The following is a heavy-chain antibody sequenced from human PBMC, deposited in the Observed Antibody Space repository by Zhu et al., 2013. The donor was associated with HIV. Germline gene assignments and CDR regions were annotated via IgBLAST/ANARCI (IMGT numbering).Heavy chain of an antibody. Sequence: QVQLVQSGAEVKKPGSSVKVSCKASGGTFSSYAISWVRQAPGQGLEWMGGIIPIFGTANYAQKFQGRVTITADESTSTAYMELSSLRSEDTAVYYCARDPAYWMGATTYAPQYYFDYWGQGTLVTVSS. J-gene: IGHJ4*02. CDR2: IIPIFGTA. V-gene: IGHV1-69*01. D-gene: IGHD1-26*01. CDR3: ARDPAYWMGATTYAPQYYFDY. CDR1: GGTFSSYA.